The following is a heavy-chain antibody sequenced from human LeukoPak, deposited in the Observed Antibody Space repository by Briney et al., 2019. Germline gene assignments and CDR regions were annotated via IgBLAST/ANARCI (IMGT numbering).Heavy chain of an antibody. CDR1: GFTFSSYS. D-gene: IGHD3-16*01. CDR2: ISSSSSTI. Sequence: GGSLRLSCAASGFTFSSYSMNWVRQAPGKGLEWVSYISSSSSTIYYADSEKGRFTISRDNAKNSLYLQMNSLRAEDTAVYYCAGGLDAFDIWGQGTMVTVSS. V-gene: IGHV3-48*04. J-gene: IGHJ3*02. CDR3: AGGLDAFDI.